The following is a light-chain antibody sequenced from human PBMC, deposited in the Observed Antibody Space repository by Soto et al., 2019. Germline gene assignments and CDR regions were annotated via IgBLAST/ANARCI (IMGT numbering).Light chain of an antibody. CDR3: QQYGSSPWT. Sequence: ETVLTQSPGTLSLSPGKRATLSFRAIKTIRTNYLACYRQTPGQAPRLLIYGASNRATGIADRFSGSGSGTDFTLIISRLEPEDFALYYCQQYGSSPWTFGQGTKVEIK. CDR2: GAS. CDR1: KTIRTNY. V-gene: IGKV3-20*01. J-gene: IGKJ1*01.